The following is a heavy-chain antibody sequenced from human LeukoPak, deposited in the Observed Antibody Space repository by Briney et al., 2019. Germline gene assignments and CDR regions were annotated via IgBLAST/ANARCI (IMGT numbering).Heavy chain of an antibody. D-gene: IGHD1-26*01. CDR3: AKNFLPVGASAPYYFHY. J-gene: IGHJ4*02. Sequence: KAGGSLRLSCAASGFTFSNHAMNWVRQAPGKGLEWVSSISGSAISTYSVDSVKGRFTISRDNSKNTVYLQMNSLRAEDTAIYYCAKNFLPVGASAPYYFHYWGQGTLVTVSS. CDR1: GFTFSNHA. V-gene: IGHV3-23*01. CDR2: ISGSAIST.